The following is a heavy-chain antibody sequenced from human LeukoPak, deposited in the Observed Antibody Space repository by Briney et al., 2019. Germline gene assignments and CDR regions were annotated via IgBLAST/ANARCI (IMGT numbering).Heavy chain of an antibody. D-gene: IGHD6-6*01. V-gene: IGHV3-23*01. CDR2: ISGSGGTT. J-gene: IGHJ4*01. CDR3: AKVGAARRLKHRALAAYFDY. Sequence: AGGSLRLSCAASGFTFNRYAMRWVRQAPGKGLEWVGAISGSGGTTYYADSVKGRFTISRDNSKNTLYLQMNSLRSEDTAIYYCAKVGAARRLKHRALAAYFDYWGRGTLVTVSS. CDR1: GFTFNRYA.